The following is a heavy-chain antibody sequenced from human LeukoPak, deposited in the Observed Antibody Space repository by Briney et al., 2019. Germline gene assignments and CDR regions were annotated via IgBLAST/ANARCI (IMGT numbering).Heavy chain of an antibody. CDR3: ARDEPTVTTGPPVGY. Sequence: GGSLRLSCAASGFTFSSYAMHWVRQAPGKGLVWVSIISGDGSTTNYADSVQGRFTISRDNAKNTLYLQMNSLRAEDTAVYYCARDEPTVTTGPPVGYWGQGTLVTVSS. D-gene: IGHD4-17*01. J-gene: IGHJ4*02. CDR1: GFTFSSYA. CDR2: ISGDGSTT. V-gene: IGHV3-74*01.